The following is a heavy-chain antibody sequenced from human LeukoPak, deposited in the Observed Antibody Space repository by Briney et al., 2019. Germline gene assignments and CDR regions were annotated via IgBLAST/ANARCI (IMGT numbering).Heavy chain of an antibody. CDR3: AKDQGHGSGSYQYYFDY. V-gene: IGHV3-30*18. CDR1: GFTFDDYG. Sequence: GGSLRLSCAASGFTFDDYGMSRVRQAPGKGLEWVAVISYDGSNKYYADSVKGRFPISRDNSKNTLYLQMNSLRAEDTAVYYCAKDQGHGSGSYQYYFDYWGQGTLVTVSS. J-gene: IGHJ4*02. CDR2: ISYDGSNK. D-gene: IGHD3-10*01.